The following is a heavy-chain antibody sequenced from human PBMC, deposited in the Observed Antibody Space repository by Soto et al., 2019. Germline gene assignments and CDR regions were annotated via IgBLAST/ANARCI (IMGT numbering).Heavy chain of an antibody. CDR2: VSGPCGSA. V-gene: IGHV3-23*01. Sequence: QHGGSIKLSRAASRFTFNSYAMTWVRQDPGKGLEWVSGVSGPCGSAYYADSVKGRFTLSRDKSTNTLYLHMNSLRAEDTAVYSCARGSAYSDYDLEYWGQGTLVTGSS. D-gene: IGHD4-17*01. CDR3: ARGSAYSDYDLEY. CDR1: RFTFNSYA. J-gene: IGHJ4*02.